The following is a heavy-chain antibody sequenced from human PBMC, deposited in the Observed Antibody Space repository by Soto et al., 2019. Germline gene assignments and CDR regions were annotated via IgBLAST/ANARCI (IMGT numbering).Heavy chain of an antibody. Sequence: EVQLVETGGGLIQPGGSLRLSCAASGFTVSSNYMSWVRQAPGKGLEWVSVIYSGGSTYYADSVKGRFTISRDNSKNTLYLQMNSLRAEDTAVYYCARPHYYDSSGWNWYFDLWGRGTLVTVSS. CDR3: ARPHYYDSSGWNWYFDL. CDR1: GFTVSSNY. D-gene: IGHD3-22*01. J-gene: IGHJ2*01. V-gene: IGHV3-53*02. CDR2: IYSGGST.